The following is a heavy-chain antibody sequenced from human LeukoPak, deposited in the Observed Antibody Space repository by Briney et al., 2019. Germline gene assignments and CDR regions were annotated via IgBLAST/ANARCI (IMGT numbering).Heavy chain of an antibody. V-gene: IGHV4-38-2*01. CDR2: IYHSGST. J-gene: IGHJ4*02. Sequence: KPSETLSLTCAVSGYSISSGYYWGWIRQPPGKGLEWIGSIYHSGSTYYNPSLKSRVTISVDTSKNQFPLKLSSVTAADTAVYYCARTRREYQLLSFDYWGRGTLVTVSS. CDR3: ARTRREYQLLSFDY. D-gene: IGHD2-2*01. CDR1: GYSISSGYY.